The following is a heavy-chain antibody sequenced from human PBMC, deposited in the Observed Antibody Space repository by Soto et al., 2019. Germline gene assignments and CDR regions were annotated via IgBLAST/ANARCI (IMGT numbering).Heavy chain of an antibody. CDR1: GYTLTKLS. Sequence: ASVKVSCKVAGYTLTKLSMHWVRQAPGQGLEWMGGFDPENVETTYAQNFQGRVTMTEDTSTDTAYMELRSLTSEDTAVYYCARDRDGDPADYWGQGTLVTVSS. D-gene: IGHD4-17*01. V-gene: IGHV1-24*01. J-gene: IGHJ4*02. CDR2: FDPENVET. CDR3: ARDRDGDPADY.